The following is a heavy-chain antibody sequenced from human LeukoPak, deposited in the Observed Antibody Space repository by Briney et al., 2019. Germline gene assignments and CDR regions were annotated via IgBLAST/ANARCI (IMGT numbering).Heavy chain of an antibody. CDR2: IYYSGST. CDR3: ARDVEAAAGTAEYYYYYMDV. J-gene: IGHJ6*03. Sequence: PSETLSLTCTVSGGSISSSSYYWGWIRQPPGKGLEWIGSIYYSGSTYYNPSLKSRVTISVDTSKNQFSLKLSSVTAADTAVYYCARDVEAAAGTAEYYYYYMDVWGKGTTVTVSS. CDR1: GGSISSSSYY. D-gene: IGHD6-13*01. V-gene: IGHV4-39*07.